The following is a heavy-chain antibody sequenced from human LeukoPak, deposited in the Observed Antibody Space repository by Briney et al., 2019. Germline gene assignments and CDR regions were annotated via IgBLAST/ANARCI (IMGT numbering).Heavy chain of an antibody. V-gene: IGHV5-51*01. CDR2: IYPGDSDT. D-gene: IGHD3-3*01. CDR1: GYSFTSYW. Sequence: GESLKISCKGSGYSFTSYWIGWVRQMPGKGLEWMGIIYPGDSDTRYSPSFQGQVTISADKSISTAYLQWSSPKASDTAMYYCARHNPLSKYYDFWSGDYDAFDIWGQGTMVTVSS. J-gene: IGHJ3*02. CDR3: ARHNPLSKYYDFWSGDYDAFDI.